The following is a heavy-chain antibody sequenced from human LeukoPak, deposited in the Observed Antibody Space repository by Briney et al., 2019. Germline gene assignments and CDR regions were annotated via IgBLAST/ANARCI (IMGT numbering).Heavy chain of an antibody. Sequence: PSETLSLTCTVSGGSISSGDYYWSWIRQPPGKGLEWIGYVHQSGSTYYSPSLRSRVTMSLDRSKNQYSLKVSSVTAADTAVYYCARAKAGDYYGSGSYFYWGQGSLVTVSS. CDR1: GGSISSGDYY. J-gene: IGHJ4*02. CDR2: VHQSGST. CDR3: ARAKAGDYYGSGSYFY. V-gene: IGHV4-30-2*01. D-gene: IGHD3-10*01.